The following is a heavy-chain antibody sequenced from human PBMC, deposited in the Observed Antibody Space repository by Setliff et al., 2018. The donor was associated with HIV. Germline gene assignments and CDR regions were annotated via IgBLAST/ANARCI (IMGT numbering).Heavy chain of an antibody. V-gene: IGHV4-39*01. Sequence: PSETLSLTWSVSGGPISSSSYYWGWIRQPPGKGLEWIGNIYSSGNTYYNPSLKSRLTMSVDTSKNQLSLKLSSLTAADTAMYYCSSVTLFVRFDFWGLGTLFTVPQ. CDR3: SSVTLFVRFDF. CDR1: GGPISSSSYY. J-gene: IGHJ4*02. CDR2: IYSSGNT. D-gene: IGHD3-10*02.